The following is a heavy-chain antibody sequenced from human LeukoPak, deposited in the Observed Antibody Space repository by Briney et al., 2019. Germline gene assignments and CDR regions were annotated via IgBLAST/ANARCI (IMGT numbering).Heavy chain of an antibody. CDR2: INHSGST. CDR3: AAPSIAARQFDY. Sequence: NPSETLSLTCAVYGGSFSGYYWSWIRQPPGKGLEWIGEINHSGSTNYNPSLKNRVTISVDTSKNQFSLKLSSVTAADTAVYYCAAPSIAARQFDYWGQGTLVTVSS. V-gene: IGHV4-34*01. D-gene: IGHD6-6*01. J-gene: IGHJ4*01. CDR1: GGSFSGYY.